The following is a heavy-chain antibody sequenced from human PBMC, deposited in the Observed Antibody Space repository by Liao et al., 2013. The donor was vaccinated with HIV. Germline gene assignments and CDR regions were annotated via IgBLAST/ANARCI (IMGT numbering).Heavy chain of an antibody. Sequence: QVHLRQWGARLLKPSETLSLTCAVYGGSFSGYYWSWIRQPPGKGLEWIGQISHTGSTHYNPSLKSRVTISQDTSRNQFSLNVTSVTAADSAVYYCTRGLRYFDYWSGGAGSTFDFWGQGTRVIVSS. D-gene: IGHD3-3*01. V-gene: IGHV4-34*02. CDR2: ISHTGST. J-gene: IGHJ3*01. CDR1: GGSFSGYY. CDR3: TRGLRYFDYWSGGAGSTFDF.